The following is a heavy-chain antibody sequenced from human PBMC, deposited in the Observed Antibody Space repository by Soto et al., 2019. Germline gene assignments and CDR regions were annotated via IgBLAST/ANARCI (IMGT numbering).Heavy chain of an antibody. CDR2: ISAYNGNT. CDR3: ARGAAAGTLGGWFDP. D-gene: IGHD6-13*01. J-gene: IGHJ5*02. Sequence: ASVKVSCKASGYTFTSYGISWVRQAPGQGLEWMGWISAYNGNTNYAQKLQGRVTMTTDTSTSTAYMELRSLRSDDTAVYYCARGAAAGTLGGWFDPRGQGTLVTVSS. V-gene: IGHV1-18*04. CDR1: GYTFTSYG.